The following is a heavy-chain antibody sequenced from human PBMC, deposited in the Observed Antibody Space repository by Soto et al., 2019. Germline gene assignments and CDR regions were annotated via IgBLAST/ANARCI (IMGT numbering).Heavy chain of an antibody. CDR2: ISAYNDNT. J-gene: IGHJ4*02. V-gene: IGHV1-18*01. Sequence: AAGKVSCKASGYTFTAFVISWVRQAPGQGLEWMGWISAYNDNTKYAQKLQGRVTMTTETSTSTAYMELRSLRSDDTAVYYCAREYCDSSSCYAPDYWGQGTLVTVSS. CDR3: AREYCDSSSCYAPDY. D-gene: IGHD2-2*01. CDR1: GYTFTAFV.